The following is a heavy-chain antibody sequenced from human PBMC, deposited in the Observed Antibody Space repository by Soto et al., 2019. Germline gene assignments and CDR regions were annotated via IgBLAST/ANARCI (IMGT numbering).Heavy chain of an antibody. J-gene: IGHJ6*02. CDR3: ARQEYDILNGYSTSYYYYYGMDV. V-gene: IGHV5-10-1*01. Sequence: PGESLKISCKGSGYSFTSYWISWVRQMPGKGLEWMGRIDPSDSYTNYSPSFQGHVTISADKSISTAYLQWSSLKASDTAMYYCARQEYDILNGYSTSYYYYYGMDVWGQGTTVTVSS. CDR2: IDPSDSYT. CDR1: GYSFTSYW. D-gene: IGHD3-9*01.